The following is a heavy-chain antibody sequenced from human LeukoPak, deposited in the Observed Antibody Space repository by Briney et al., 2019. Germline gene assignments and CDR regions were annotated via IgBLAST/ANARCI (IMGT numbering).Heavy chain of an antibody. J-gene: IGHJ3*02. D-gene: IGHD1-7*01. CDR2: IEQLGNAK. V-gene: IGHV3-7*01. Sequence: PGGSLRLSCAASTFTFGDYYMGWVRQAPGKGLEWVAYIEQLGNAKSYIDSVKGRFTISRDNAKSSLYLQMDSLRVEDTAVYYCSRWNFAFDIWGQRTMVTVSS. CDR3: SRWNFAFDI. CDR1: TFTFGDYY.